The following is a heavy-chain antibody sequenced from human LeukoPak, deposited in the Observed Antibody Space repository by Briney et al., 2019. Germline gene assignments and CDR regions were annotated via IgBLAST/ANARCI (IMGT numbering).Heavy chain of an antibody. J-gene: IGHJ3*02. CDR3: ARVGYSSSWYGNDAFDI. V-gene: IGHV3-7*01. CDR1: GFTFSSYS. CDR2: IKQDGSEK. D-gene: IGHD6-13*01. Sequence: PGGSLRLSCAASGFTFSSYSMSWVRQAPGKGLEWVANIKQDGSEKYYVDSVKGRFTISRDNAKNSLYLQMNSLRAEDTAVYYCARVGYSSSWYGNDAFDIWGQGTMVTVSS.